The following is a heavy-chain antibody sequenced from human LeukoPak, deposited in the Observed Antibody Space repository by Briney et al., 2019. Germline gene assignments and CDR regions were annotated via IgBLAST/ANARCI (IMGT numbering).Heavy chain of an antibody. J-gene: IGHJ4*02. Sequence: ASVKVSCKASGYTFTGYYMHWVRQAPGQGLEWMGWINPNSGGTNYAQKFQGRVTMTWDTSISTAYMELSRLGSDDTAVYYCVRGGSISSAIVGPRVVFHYWGQGTLVTVSS. CDR2: INPNSGGT. CDR3: VRGGSISSAIVGPRVVFHY. D-gene: IGHD1-26*01. V-gene: IGHV1-2*02. CDR1: GYTFTGYY.